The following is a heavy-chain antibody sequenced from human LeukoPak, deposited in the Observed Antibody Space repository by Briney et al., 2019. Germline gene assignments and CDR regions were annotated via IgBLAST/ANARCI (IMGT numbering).Heavy chain of an antibody. CDR2: FDPEDGET. Sequence: APVKVSCKVSGYTLTELSMHWVRQAPGKGLEWMGGFDPEDGETIYAQKFQGRVTMTEDTSTDTAYMELSSLRSEDTAVYYCATVSPLRFLEWLSTDDAFDIWGQGTMVTVSS. D-gene: IGHD3-3*01. J-gene: IGHJ3*02. CDR1: GYTLTELS. CDR3: ATVSPLRFLEWLSTDDAFDI. V-gene: IGHV1-24*01.